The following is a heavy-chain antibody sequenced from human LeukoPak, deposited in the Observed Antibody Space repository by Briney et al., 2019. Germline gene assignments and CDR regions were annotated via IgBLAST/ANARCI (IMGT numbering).Heavy chain of an antibody. CDR2: IKQDGTEK. D-gene: IGHD4-23*01. CDR1: GFTFNSYW. CDR3: ARGGYPRWNYFDY. Sequence: GGSLRLSCAASGFTFNSYWMNWVRQAPGKGLEWVANIKQDGTEKHYVDSVRGRFTISRDNAKNSLYLQMNSLRAEDTAVYYCARGGYPRWNYFDYWGQGTLVTVSS. V-gene: IGHV3-7*01. J-gene: IGHJ4*02.